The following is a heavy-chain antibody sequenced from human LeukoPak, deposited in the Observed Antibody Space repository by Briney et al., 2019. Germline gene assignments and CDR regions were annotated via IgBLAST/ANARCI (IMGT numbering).Heavy chain of an antibody. J-gene: IGHJ4*02. Sequence: PSETLSLTCTVSGRSISSYYRSWIRQPPGKGLEWIGYIYYSGSTNYNPSLKSRVTISVDTSKNQFSLKLSSVTAADTAVYYCARRITMVRGVIWDYWGQGTLVTVSS. V-gene: IGHV4-59*01. CDR2: IYYSGST. D-gene: IGHD3-10*01. CDR3: ARRITMVRGVIWDY. CDR1: GRSISSYY.